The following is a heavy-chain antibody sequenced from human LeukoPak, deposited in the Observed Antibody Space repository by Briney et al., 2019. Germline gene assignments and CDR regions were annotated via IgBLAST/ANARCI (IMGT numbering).Heavy chain of an antibody. V-gene: IGHV3-74*01. J-gene: IGHJ4*02. Sequence: SGGALRLSCAASGFTFSSYWMHWVRQVPGKGLVWVARINPGGSSITYADSVKGRFTISRDNAENTLYLRMDSLRAEDTGVYYCARSNQADDYWGQGTLVTVSS. D-gene: IGHD1-14*01. CDR2: INPGGSSI. CDR3: ARSNQADDY. CDR1: GFTFSSYW.